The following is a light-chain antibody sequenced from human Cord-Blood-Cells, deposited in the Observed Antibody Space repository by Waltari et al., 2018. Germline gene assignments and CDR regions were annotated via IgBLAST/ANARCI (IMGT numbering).Light chain of an antibody. CDR1: SSNSGAGYD. J-gene: IGLJ2*01. Sequence: QSVLTQPPSVSGAAGQRVTNPCTGSSSNSGAGYDVPWDQQLPGTAPKLLIYGNSNRPSGVPDRFSGSKSGTSASLAITRLQAEDEADYYCQSYDSSLSGSVFGGGTKLTVL. V-gene: IGLV1-40*01. CDR2: GNS. CDR3: QSYDSSLSGSV.